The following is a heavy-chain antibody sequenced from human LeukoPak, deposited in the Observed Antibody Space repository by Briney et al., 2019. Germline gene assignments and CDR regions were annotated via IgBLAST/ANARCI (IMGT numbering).Heavy chain of an antibody. J-gene: IGHJ4*02. Sequence: GGSLRLSCAASGFTFSSYSMNWVRQAPGKGLEWVSSSSSSSSYIYYADSVKGRFTISRDNAKNSLYLQMNSLRAEDTAVYYCARLSPDYGAHFDYWGQGTLVTVSS. CDR2: SSSSSSYI. CDR3: ARLSPDYGAHFDY. D-gene: IGHD4-17*01. CDR1: GFTFSSYS. V-gene: IGHV3-21*01.